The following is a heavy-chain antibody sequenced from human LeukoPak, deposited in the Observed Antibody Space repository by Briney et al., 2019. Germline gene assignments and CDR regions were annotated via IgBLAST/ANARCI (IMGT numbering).Heavy chain of an antibody. J-gene: IGHJ4*02. D-gene: IGHD2-15*01. V-gene: IGHV5-51*01. Sequence: GESLKISCKASGYTLINYWIAWVRQIPGKGLEWMGNIFPVDSDTRYSPSFQGQVSISVDKSINTAYLQWSSLKASDTAIYYCARHHFAGGTDFWGQGTLVTVSS. CDR1: GYTLINYW. CDR3: ARHHFAGGTDF. CDR2: IFPVDSDT.